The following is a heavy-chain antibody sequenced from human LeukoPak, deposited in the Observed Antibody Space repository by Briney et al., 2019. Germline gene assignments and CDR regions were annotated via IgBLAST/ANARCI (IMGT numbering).Heavy chain of an antibody. D-gene: IGHD3-16*02. CDR3: ARVSGYDYVWGSYRSLRTTFFDY. CDR2: INHSGST. J-gene: IGHJ4*02. CDR1: GGSFSSYY. Sequence: SETLSLTCAVYGGSFSSYYWSWIRQPPGKGLEWIGEINHSGSTNYNPSLKSRVTISVDTSKNQFSLKLSPVTAADTAVYYCARVSGYDYVWGSYRSLRTTFFDYWGQGTLVTVSS. V-gene: IGHV4-34*01.